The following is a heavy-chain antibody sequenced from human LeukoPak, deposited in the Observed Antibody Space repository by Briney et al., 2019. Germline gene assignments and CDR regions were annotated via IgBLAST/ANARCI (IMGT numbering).Heavy chain of an antibody. CDR1: GFTFSSFG. J-gene: IGHJ4*02. Sequence: GGSLRLSCAASGFTFSSFGMHWVRQAPGKGLEWATVTSYDGNEKYYADSVKGRFTISRDNSKNTVYLQMNSLRAEDTAVYYCATGGTRAASGRMGFWGRGTLVSVSS. CDR2: TSYDGNEK. CDR3: ATGGTRAASGRMGF. D-gene: IGHD6-25*01. V-gene: IGHV3-30*03.